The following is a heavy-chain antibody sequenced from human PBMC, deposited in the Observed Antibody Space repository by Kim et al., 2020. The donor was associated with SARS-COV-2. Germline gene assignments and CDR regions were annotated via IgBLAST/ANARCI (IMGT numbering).Heavy chain of an antibody. V-gene: IGHV1-2*02. Sequence: ASVKVSCKASGYTFTGYYMHWVRQAPAQGLEWMGWINPNSGGTNYAQKFQGRVTMTRDTSISTAYMELSRLRSDDTAVYYCARVPIGESIAVVRDAFDIWGQGTMVTVSS. D-gene: IGHD6-19*01. CDR2: INPNSGGT. CDR3: ARVPIGESIAVVRDAFDI. CDR1: GYTFTGYY. J-gene: IGHJ3*02.